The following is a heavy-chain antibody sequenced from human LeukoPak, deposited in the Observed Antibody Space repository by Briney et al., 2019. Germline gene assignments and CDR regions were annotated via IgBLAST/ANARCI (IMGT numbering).Heavy chain of an antibody. J-gene: IGHJ6*04. Sequence: GGSLRLSCVALEFDPTYFWMTWVRRAPGKGLEWVANINPDGSESFYLDSVRGRFTISRDNAKKSLYLQMNSLRAEDTAVYYCATFVGTVSGSYTVPGGLLVWGKGTTVSVSS. CDR3: ATFVGTVSGSYTVPGGLLV. CDR2: INPDGSES. CDR1: EFDPTYFW. V-gene: IGHV3-7*01. D-gene: IGHD3-16*02.